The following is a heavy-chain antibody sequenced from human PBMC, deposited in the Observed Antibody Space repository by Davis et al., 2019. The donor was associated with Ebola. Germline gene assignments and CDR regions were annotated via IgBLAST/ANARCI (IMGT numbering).Heavy chain of an antibody. V-gene: IGHV3-73*01. Sequence: GESLKISCAASGFTFSGSAMHWVRQAPGKGLEWVGRIRSKANSYETAYTASVKGRFTISRDDSKNTPYLQMNSLKTEDTAVYYCTLTVTMIDYWGQGTLVTVSS. CDR1: GFTFSGSA. D-gene: IGHD4-17*01. CDR2: IRSKANSYET. CDR3: TLTVTMIDY. J-gene: IGHJ4*02.